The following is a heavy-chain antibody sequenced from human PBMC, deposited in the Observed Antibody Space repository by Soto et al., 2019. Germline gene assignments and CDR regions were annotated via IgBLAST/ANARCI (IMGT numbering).Heavy chain of an antibody. CDR3: TTNDY. J-gene: IGHJ4*02. CDR2: IKDKSDGGTA. CDR1: GFTFSDAW. V-gene: IGHV3-15*01. Sequence: GGSLRLSCTASGFTFSDAWMTWVRQAPGKGLEWVGRIKDKSDGGTADYAAPVKGRFFMTRDDSKSILYLHMNSLKTEDTAMYYCTTNDYWGQGTLGTVSS.